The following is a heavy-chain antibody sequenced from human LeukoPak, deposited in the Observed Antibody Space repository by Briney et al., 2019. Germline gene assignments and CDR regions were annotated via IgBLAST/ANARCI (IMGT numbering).Heavy chain of an antibody. D-gene: IGHD3-22*01. J-gene: IGHJ5*02. CDR2: MNPYSANT. CDR1: GYTFTSYD. CDR3: TRGGRFYYEASGIYWFDP. Sequence: ASVKVSCKASGYTFTSYDINWVRQATGQGLEWMGWMNPYSANTGYAQKFQGRVTMTRDTSINTAYMELTGLSSEDTAVYYCTRGGRFYYEASGIYWFDPWGQGTLVTVSS. V-gene: IGHV1-8*01.